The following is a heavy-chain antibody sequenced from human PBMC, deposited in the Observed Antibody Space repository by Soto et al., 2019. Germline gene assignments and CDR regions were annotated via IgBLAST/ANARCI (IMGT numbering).Heavy chain of an antibody. J-gene: IGHJ4*02. D-gene: IGHD6-6*01. CDR3: AKDPLSIAARPHFDY. CDR1: GFTFSNAW. Sequence: EVQLVESGGGLVKPGGSLRLSCAASGFTFSNAWMSWVRQAPGKGLEWVGRIKSKTDGGTTDYAAPVKGRFTISRDNAKNSLYLQMNSLRAEDTALYYCAKDPLSIAARPHFDYWGQGTLVTVSS. V-gene: IGHV3-15*05. CDR2: IKSKTDGGTT.